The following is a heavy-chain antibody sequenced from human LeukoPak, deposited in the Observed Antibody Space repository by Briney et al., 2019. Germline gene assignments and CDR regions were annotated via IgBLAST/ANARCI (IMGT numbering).Heavy chain of an antibody. CDR3: ARDNARGGSFLYYFRYFHD. J-gene: IGHJ1*01. CDR1: GGSISSGSYY. Sequence: SQTLSLTCTVSGGSISSGSYYWSWIRQPAGKGLEWIVRIYTSVGAKYNPSITSRVTISVATSKNQFSLKLSSVTAADTAVYYCARDNARGGSFLYYFRYFHDSGQGTLVTVSS. V-gene: IGHV4-61*02. CDR2: IYTSVGA. D-gene: IGHD3-10*01.